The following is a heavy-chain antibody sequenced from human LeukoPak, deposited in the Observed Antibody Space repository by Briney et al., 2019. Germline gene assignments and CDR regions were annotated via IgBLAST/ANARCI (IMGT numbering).Heavy chain of an antibody. Sequence: SETLSLTCAVSGYSISSGYYWAWIRQPPGKGLEWIGSIYHSGSTYYNPSLQSRVTISVDTSKKQFSLKLSSVAAADTAVYFCARVRYYYDSSAYHDAFDIWGQGTMVTVSS. J-gene: IGHJ3*02. CDR1: GYSISSGYY. V-gene: IGHV4-38-2*01. CDR2: IYHSGST. CDR3: ARVRYYYDSSAYHDAFDI. D-gene: IGHD3-22*01.